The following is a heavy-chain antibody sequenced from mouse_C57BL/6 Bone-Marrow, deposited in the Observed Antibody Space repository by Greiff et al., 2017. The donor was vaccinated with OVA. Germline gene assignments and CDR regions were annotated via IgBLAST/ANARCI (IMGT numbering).Heavy chain of an antibody. V-gene: IGHV1-62-2*01. CDR2: FYPGSGSI. CDR1: GYTFTEYT. CDR3: ARHGGTVVARGWYFDV. J-gene: IGHJ1*03. Sequence: QVQLKESGAELVKPGASVKLSCKASGYTFTEYTIHWVKQRSGQGLEWIGWFYPGSGSIKYNEKFKDKATLTADKSSSTVYMELSRLTSEDSAVYFCARHGGTVVARGWYFDVWGTGTTVTVSS. D-gene: IGHD1-1*01.